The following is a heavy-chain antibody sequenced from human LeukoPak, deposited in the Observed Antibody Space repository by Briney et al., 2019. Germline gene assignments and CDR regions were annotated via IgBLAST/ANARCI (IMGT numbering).Heavy chain of an antibody. CDR1: GFTFSSYS. V-gene: IGHV3-21*01. CDR3: ARDRLRAFDY. Sequence: GGSLRLSCAASGFTFSSYSMNRVRQAPGKGLEWVSSISSSSSYIYYADSVKGRFTISRDNAKNSLYLQMNSLRAEDTAVYYCARDRLRAFDYWGQGTLVTVSS. J-gene: IGHJ4*02. CDR2: ISSSSSYI. D-gene: IGHD5/OR15-5a*01.